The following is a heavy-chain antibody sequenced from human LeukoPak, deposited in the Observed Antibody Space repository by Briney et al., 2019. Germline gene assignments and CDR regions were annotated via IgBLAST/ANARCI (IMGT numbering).Heavy chain of an antibody. CDR2: INPNSGGT. J-gene: IGHJ4*02. CDR3: ARDYDILTGYYYFDY. CDR1: GYTFTGYY. D-gene: IGHD3-9*01. V-gene: IGHV1-2*02. Sequence: GASVKVSCKASGYTFTGYYMHWVRQAPGQGLEWMGWINPNSGGTNYAQKFQGRVTMTRDTSISTAYMELSRLRSDDTAVYYCARDYDILTGYYYFDYWGQGTLVTVSS.